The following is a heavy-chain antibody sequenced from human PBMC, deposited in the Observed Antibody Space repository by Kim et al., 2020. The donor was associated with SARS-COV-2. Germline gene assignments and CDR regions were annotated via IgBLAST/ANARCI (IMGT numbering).Heavy chain of an antibody. CDR3: ASYCSGGSCSTWAPG. CDR1: GFTFSSYS. CDR2: ISSSSSYI. J-gene: IGHJ4*02. D-gene: IGHD2-15*01. Sequence: GGSLRLSCAASGFTFSSYSMNWVRQAPGKGLEWVSSISSSSSYIYYADSVKGRFTISRDNAKNSLYLQMNSLRAEDTAVYYCASYCSGGSCSTWAPGWGQGTLVTVSS. V-gene: IGHV3-21*01.